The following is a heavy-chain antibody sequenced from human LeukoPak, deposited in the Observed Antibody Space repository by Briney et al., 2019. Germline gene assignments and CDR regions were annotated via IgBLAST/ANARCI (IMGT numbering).Heavy chain of an antibody. D-gene: IGHD3-16*02. J-gene: IGHJ5*02. Sequence: SVKVSCKASGGTFTTYGISWLRQAPRQGLEWMGRIIPIIGIVKYAPKFQDRVTITADKSSGTAYMELRSLTSDDTAVYSCAGDGYTVETLNCFDPWGQGTLVTVSS. CDR2: IIPIIGIV. CDR3: AGDGYTVETLNCFDP. CDR1: GGTFTTYG. V-gene: IGHV1-69*04.